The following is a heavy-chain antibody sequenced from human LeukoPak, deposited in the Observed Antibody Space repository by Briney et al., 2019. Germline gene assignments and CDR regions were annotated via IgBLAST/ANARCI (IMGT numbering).Heavy chain of an antibody. J-gene: IGHJ3*02. Sequence: GGSLRLSCAASGFTFGSYSINWVRQAPGKGLEWVSYISTSGYTIYYADSVKGRFTISRDNAKNSLYLQMNSLRAEDTAVYYCASSILTGSGAFDIWGQGTMVTVSS. CDR1: GFTFGSYS. CDR3: ASSILTGSGAFDI. CDR2: ISTSGYTI. D-gene: IGHD3-9*01. V-gene: IGHV3-48*01.